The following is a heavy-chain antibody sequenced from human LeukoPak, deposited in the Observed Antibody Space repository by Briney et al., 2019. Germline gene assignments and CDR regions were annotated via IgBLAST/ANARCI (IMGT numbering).Heavy chain of an antibody. V-gene: IGHV3-53*01. CDR1: GFTVSSNY. D-gene: IGHD1-26*01. J-gene: IGHJ4*02. CDR2: SYRDDNT. CDR3: ARDMMGARGY. Sequence: PGGSLRLSCAVSGFTVSSNYMNWVRLPPGKGLGWVSVSYRDDNTYYADSVKSKFTISRDNSKNTLYLQMNSVRAEDTAVYYCARDMMGARGYWGQGTLVTVSS.